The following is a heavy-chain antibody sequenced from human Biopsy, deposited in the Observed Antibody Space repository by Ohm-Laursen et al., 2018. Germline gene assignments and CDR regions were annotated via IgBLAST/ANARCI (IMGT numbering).Heavy chain of an antibody. Sequence: SRRLSCTASGFAFSTYWMTWVRQAPGKGLEWVANIKRDGSQSNHADSVKGRFTISRDNAKNSLYLQMNSLRAEDTAVYYCTRDTTYYAGTTYYDALDVWGQGTTVTVSS. CDR1: GFAFSTYW. CDR2: IKRDGSQS. D-gene: IGHD2/OR15-2a*01. V-gene: IGHV3-7*01. CDR3: TRDTTYYAGTTYYDALDV. J-gene: IGHJ3*01.